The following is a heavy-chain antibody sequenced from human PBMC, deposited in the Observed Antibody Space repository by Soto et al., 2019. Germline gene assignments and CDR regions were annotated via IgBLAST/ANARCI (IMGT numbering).Heavy chain of an antibody. D-gene: IGHD3-3*01. J-gene: IGHJ4*02. Sequence: GESLKISCAASGFTFSSYAMHWVRQAPGKGLEWVAVISYDGSNKYYADSVKGRFTISRDNSKNTLYLQMNSLRAEDTAVYYCARGPRVGLVSSVIPSYYFDDWGQGTLFTVSS. CDR1: GFTFSSYA. V-gene: IGHV3-30-3*01. CDR3: ARGPRVGLVSSVIPSYYFDD. CDR2: ISYDGSNK.